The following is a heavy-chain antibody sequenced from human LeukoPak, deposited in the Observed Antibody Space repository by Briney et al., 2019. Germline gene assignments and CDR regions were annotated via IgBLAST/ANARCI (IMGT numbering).Heavy chain of an antibody. CDR3: ARVVGSRFDP. J-gene: IGHJ5*02. CDR1: GGSISSSSYY. Sequence: SETLSLTCTVSGGSISSSSYYWGWIRQPPGKGLEWIGSIYYSGSTYYNPSLKSRVTISVDTSKNQFSLKLSSVTAADTAVYHCARVVGSRFDPWGQGTLVTVSS. V-gene: IGHV4-39*01. CDR2: IYYSGST. D-gene: IGHD3-10*01.